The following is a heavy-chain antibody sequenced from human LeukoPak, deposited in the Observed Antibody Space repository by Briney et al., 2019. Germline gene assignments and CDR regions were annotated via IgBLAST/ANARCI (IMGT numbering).Heavy chain of an antibody. CDR3: ARDRGD. J-gene: IGHJ4*02. CDR2: IIPVFGTL. V-gene: IGHV1-69*01. CDR1: GGTFNSYS. Sequence: SVKVSCKTSGGTFNSYSISWVRQAPGQGLEWVGGIIPVFGTLHYAQKFQGRVTITADESTTAVFMELSSLRSEDTAMYFCARDRGDWGQGTLVTVSS. D-gene: IGHD3-10*01.